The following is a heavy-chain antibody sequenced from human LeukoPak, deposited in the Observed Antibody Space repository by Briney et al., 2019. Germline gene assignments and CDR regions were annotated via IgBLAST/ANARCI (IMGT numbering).Heavy chain of an antibody. D-gene: IGHD6-13*01. CDR2: IYYSGST. CDR1: GASFRSYY. CDR3: ARLDRSSSWLWYFDY. Sequence: SETLSLTCTVSGASFRSYYWSWIRQPPGKGLEWIGSIYYSGSTYYNPSLKSRVTISVDTSKNQFSLRLSSVTAADTAVYYCARLDRSSSWLWYFDYWGQGTLVTVSS. J-gene: IGHJ4*02. V-gene: IGHV4-59*05.